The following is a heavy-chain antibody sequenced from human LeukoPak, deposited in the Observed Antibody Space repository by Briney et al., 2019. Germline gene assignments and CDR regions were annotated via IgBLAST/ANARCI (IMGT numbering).Heavy chain of an antibody. CDR2: ISGSGGST. CDR3: AKVRSAWSRAGPQPYYFDY. CDR1: GFTFSSYA. Sequence: GGSLRLSCAASGFTFSSYAMSWVRQAPGKGLEWVSAISGSGGSTYYADSVKGRFTTSRDNYKNTLYLQMNSLRAEDTAVYYCAKVRSAWSRAGPQPYYFDYWGQGTLVTVSS. V-gene: IGHV3-23*01. D-gene: IGHD6-19*01. J-gene: IGHJ4*02.